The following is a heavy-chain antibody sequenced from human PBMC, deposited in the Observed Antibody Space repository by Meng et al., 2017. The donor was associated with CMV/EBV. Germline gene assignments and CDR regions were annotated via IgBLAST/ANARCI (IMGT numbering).Heavy chain of an antibody. CDR1: GFTFSSYA. V-gene: IGHV3-30-3*01. Sequence: GGSLKISCAASGFTFSSYAMHWVRQAPGKGLEWVAVISYDGSNKYYADSVKGRFTISRDNSKNTLYLQMNSLRAEDTAVYYCAREGCSSTSCYVGGAPYYYYGMDVWGQGTTVTVSS. CDR2: ISYDGSNK. CDR3: AREGCSSTSCYVGGAPYYYYGMDV. D-gene: IGHD2-2*01. J-gene: IGHJ6*02.